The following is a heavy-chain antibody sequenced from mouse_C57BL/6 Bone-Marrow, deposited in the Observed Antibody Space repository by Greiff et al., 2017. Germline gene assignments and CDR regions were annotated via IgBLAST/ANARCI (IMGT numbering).Heavy chain of an antibody. D-gene: IGHD1-1*01. J-gene: IGHJ1*03. CDR2: IFPSDGST. Sequence: VQLQQSGPELVKPGASVKLSCKASGYTFTSYDINWVKQRPGQGLEWIGWIFPSDGSTKYNEKLKGKATFTVDTSSSTAYMELNSLTSEDSAVXTCARRGFYCCGPNWYIDVWGTGTTVTVSS. CDR1: GYTFTSYD. CDR3: ARRGFYCCGPNWYIDV. V-gene: IGHV1-85*01.